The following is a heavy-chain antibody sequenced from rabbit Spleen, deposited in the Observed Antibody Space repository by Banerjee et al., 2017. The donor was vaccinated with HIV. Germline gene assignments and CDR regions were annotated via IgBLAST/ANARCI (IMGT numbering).Heavy chain of an antibody. CDR1: GFSFSSNDY. V-gene: IGHV1S40*01. Sequence: QSLEESGGGLVQPEGSLTLTCKASGFSFSSNDYMCWVRQAPGKGLEWIACTVGGRSTFTYYASWVNGRFTISKASSTTVTLQMTSLTAADTATYFCARDTATSFSTYGMDLWGPGTLVT. J-gene: IGHJ6*01. CDR2: TVGGRSTFT. D-gene: IGHD1-1*01. CDR3: ARDTATSFSTYGMDL.